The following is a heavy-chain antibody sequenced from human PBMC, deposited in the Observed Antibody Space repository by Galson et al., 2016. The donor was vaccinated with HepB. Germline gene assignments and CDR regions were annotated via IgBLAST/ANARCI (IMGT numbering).Heavy chain of an antibody. Sequence: TLSLTCTVSGGSISSSSYFWAWIRQPPGKGLDWIGSIYYSGTTHYNPSLQSRVSISVDTSKNQFSLRLTSVSAADTAMYSCARQDGAGLVNFWGQGTMVTVSS. V-gene: IGHV4-39*01. CDR2: IYYSGTT. CDR1: GGSISSSSYF. CDR3: ARQDGAGLVNF. J-gene: IGHJ3*01. D-gene: IGHD6-19*01.